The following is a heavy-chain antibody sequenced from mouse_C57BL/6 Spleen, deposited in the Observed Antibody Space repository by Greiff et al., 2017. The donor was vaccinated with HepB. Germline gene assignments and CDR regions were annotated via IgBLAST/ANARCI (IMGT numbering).Heavy chain of an antibody. V-gene: IGHV1-26*01. CDR2: INPNNGGT. D-gene: IGHD4-1*02. Sequence: EVQLQQSGPELVKPGASVKISCKASGYTFTDYYMNWVKQNHGKSLEWIGDINPNNGGTSYNQKFKGKATLTVDKSSSTAYMELRSLTSEDSAVYYCARSSTVTWFAYWGQGTLVTVSA. CDR1: GYTFTDYY. J-gene: IGHJ3*01. CDR3: ARSSTVTWFAY.